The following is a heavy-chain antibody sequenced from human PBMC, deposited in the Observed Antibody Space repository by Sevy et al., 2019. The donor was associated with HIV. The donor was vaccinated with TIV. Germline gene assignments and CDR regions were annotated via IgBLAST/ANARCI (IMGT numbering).Heavy chain of an antibody. Sequence: GGSLRLSCAASGFTFNTFGMHWVRQAPGKGLEWVAEIWYDGSNKYYEESVKGRFTISRDNSKNTLFLQMNSLRADDTAVYYCAKDRAVLVGDAFDLWGQGTMVTVSS. V-gene: IGHV3-30*02. CDR1: GFTFNTFG. J-gene: IGHJ3*01. D-gene: IGHD2-15*01. CDR3: AKDRAVLVGDAFDL. CDR2: IWYDGSNK.